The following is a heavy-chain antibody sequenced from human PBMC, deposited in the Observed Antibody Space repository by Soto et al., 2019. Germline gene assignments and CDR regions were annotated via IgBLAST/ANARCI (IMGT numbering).Heavy chain of an antibody. J-gene: IGHJ6*03. CDR2: ISVDSGNT. V-gene: IGHV1-18*03. CDR1: GYIFTSYG. D-gene: IGHD3-10*01. CDR3: ARVNGSGTNYSMDV. Sequence: QVQLVQSGAELKKPGASAKVSCKASGYIFTSYGISWVRQAPGQGLEWMAWISVDSGNTNYAQNFRGQVTMTADTSASTAHMELRVLRSDDMAVSSCARVNGSGTNYSMDVWGKGTKVIVSS.